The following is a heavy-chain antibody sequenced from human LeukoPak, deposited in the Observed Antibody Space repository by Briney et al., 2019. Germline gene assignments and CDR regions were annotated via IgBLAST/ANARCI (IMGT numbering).Heavy chain of an antibody. J-gene: IGHJ4*02. CDR3: AVQSSSGYYYDY. D-gene: IGHD3-22*01. Sequence: ASVKVSSKASGGTFSSYAISWVRQAPGQGLEWMGRIIPILGIANYAQKFQGRVTITADKSTSTAYMELSSLRSEDTAVYYCAVQSSSGYYYDYWGQGTLVTVSS. CDR2: IIPILGIA. CDR1: GGTFSSYA. V-gene: IGHV1-69*04.